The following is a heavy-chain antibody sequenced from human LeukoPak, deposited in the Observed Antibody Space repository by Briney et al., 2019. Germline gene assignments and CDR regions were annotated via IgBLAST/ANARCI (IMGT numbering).Heavy chain of an antibody. CDR1: GFTFSSYW. CDR3: ARDLAPNYYYYYMDV. V-gene: IGHV3-74*01. J-gene: IGHJ6*03. CDR2: INSDGSST. Sequence: PGGSLRLSCAASGFTFSSYWMHWVRQAPGKGVVWVSRINSDGSSTNYAESVKGRFTISRDKAKNTLYLHMNSLRAEDTAVYYCARDLAPNYYYYYMDVWGKGTTVTVSS.